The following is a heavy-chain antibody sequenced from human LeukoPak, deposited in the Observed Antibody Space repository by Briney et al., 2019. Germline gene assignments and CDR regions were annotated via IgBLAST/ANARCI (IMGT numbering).Heavy chain of an antibody. V-gene: IGHV3-21*01. CDR1: GFTFSSYS. J-gene: IGHJ4*02. CDR3: ARIWLGDPTAFDY. CDR2: ISSSSSYI. Sequence: KPGGSLRLSCAASGFTFSSYSMNWVRQAPGKGLEWDSSISSSSSYIYYADSVKGRFTISRDNAKNSLYLQMNSLRAEDTAEYYCARIWLGDPTAFDYWGQGTLVTVSS. D-gene: IGHD3-10*01.